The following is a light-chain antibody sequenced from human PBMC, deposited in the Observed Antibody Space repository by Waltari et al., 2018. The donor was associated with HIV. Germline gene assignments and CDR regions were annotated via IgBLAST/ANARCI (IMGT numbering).Light chain of an antibody. J-gene: IGLJ1*01. CDR1: SSDFSDSYS. CDR2: CVT. CDR3: GSSSATNNRSYV. V-gene: IGLV2-14*03. Sequence: QSALSQPASVSGSPGQSITISCTGTSSDFSDSYSVSWCQQLPGGARNLISDCVTARPSGCPSRCSACKSCIPASLSIAGLQTGDEGDYYCGSSSATNNRSYVFGTGTKVTFL.